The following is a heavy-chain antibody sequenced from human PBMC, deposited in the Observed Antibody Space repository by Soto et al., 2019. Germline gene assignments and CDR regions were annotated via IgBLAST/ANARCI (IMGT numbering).Heavy chain of an antibody. CDR3: ARDRSSTY. Sequence: SETLSLTCTVSGGSISSYYWSWIRQPPGKGLEWIGYIYYSGSTNYNPSLKSRVTISVDTSKNQFSLKLSSVTAADTAVYYCARDRSSTYWGQGTLVTVSS. CDR2: IYYSGST. V-gene: IGHV4-59*01. J-gene: IGHJ4*02. CDR1: GGSISSYY.